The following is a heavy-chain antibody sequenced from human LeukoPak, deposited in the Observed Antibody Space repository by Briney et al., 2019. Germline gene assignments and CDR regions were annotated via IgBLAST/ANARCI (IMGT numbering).Heavy chain of an antibody. D-gene: IGHD6-13*01. J-gene: IGHJ3*02. CDR1: GGSITSDNYF. CDR2: IYHSGST. V-gene: IGHV4-31*03. CDR3: AREVIAATVTDAFDI. Sequence: SETLSLTCTVSGGSITSDNYFWSWIRHLPGKGLEWIGYIYHSGSTYYNPSLKSRVIMSVDASENQFSLKLSSVTAADTAVYYCAREVIAATVTDAFDIWGPGTLVTVSS.